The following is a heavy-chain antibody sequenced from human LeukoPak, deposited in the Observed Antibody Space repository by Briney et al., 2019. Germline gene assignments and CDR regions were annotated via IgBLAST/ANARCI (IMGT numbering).Heavy chain of an antibody. CDR3: ARGATAARRYFDY. Sequence: SETLSLTCAVYGGSFSGYYWSWIRQPPGKGLEWIGEINHSGSTNYNPSLKSRVTISVDTSKNQFSLKLSSVTAADTAVYYCARGATAARRYFDYWGQGTLVTVSP. CDR2: INHSGST. CDR1: GGSFSGYY. V-gene: IGHV4-34*01. D-gene: IGHD6-6*01. J-gene: IGHJ4*02.